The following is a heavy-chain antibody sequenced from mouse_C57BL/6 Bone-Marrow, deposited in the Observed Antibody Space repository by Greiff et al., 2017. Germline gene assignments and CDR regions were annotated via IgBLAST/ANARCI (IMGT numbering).Heavy chain of an antibody. CDR2: ISSGGSYT. Sequence: EVHLVESGGDLVKPGGSLKLSCAASGFTFSSYGMSWVRQTPDKRLEWVATISSGGSYTYYPDSVKGRFTISRDNAKNTLYLQMSSLKSEDTAMYYCARETTVVAQMDYWGQGTSVTVSS. D-gene: IGHD1-1*01. CDR3: ARETTVVAQMDY. V-gene: IGHV5-6*01. J-gene: IGHJ4*01. CDR1: GFTFSSYG.